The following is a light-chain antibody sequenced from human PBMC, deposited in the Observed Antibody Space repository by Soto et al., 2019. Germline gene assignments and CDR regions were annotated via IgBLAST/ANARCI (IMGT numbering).Light chain of an antibody. CDR2: AAS. V-gene: IGKV1-8*01. J-gene: IGKJ1*01. Sequence: AIRMTQSPSSLSASTGDRVTITCRASQGISSYLAWYQQKPGKAPKLLIYAASTLQSGVPSRFSGSGSGTDFTLTISCLQSEDFATYYCQQYYSYPRTFGKGPRWKSN. CDR3: QQYYSYPRT. CDR1: QGISSY.